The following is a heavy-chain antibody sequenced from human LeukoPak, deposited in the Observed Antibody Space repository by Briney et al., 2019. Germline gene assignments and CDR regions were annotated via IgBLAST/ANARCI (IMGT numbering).Heavy chain of an antibody. CDR1: GFTISNYA. D-gene: IGHD5-12*01. J-gene: IGHJ4*02. Sequence: GGSLRLSCAASGFTISNYAMHWVRQAPGKGLEWVANIKQDGSEKYYVDSVKGRFTISRDNAKNSLYLQMNSLRVEDTAVYYCAREGRVSGYDFDCWGQGTLVTVSS. CDR2: IKQDGSEK. CDR3: AREGRVSGYDFDC. V-gene: IGHV3-7*01.